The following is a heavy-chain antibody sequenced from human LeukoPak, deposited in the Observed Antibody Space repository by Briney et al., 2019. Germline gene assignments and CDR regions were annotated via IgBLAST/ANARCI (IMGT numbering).Heavy chain of an antibody. CDR1: GFLFSDYT. CDR2: VSYSGTYT. CDR3: VRDLRFIGGSDWFDP. D-gene: IGHD3-3*01. Sequence: PGGSLRLSCEASGFLFSDYTMNWVRQAPGKGLEWVSSVSYSGTYTFYADSVTGRFTISRDNAKNSLYLQMDNLRVDDSALYYCVRDLRFIGGSDWFDPWGKGTQVIVSS. V-gene: IGHV3-21*01. J-gene: IGHJ5*02.